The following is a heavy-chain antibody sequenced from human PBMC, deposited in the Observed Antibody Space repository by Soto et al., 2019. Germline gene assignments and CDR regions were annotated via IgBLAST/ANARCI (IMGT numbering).Heavy chain of an antibody. V-gene: IGHV1-69*02. CDR2: IIPILGIA. CDR3: ASQGYCSSTGCYSFDY. J-gene: IGHJ4*02. CDR1: GGTFSSYT. D-gene: IGHD2-2*01. Sequence: QVQLVQSGAEVKKPGSSVKVSCKASGGTFSSYTISWVRQAPGQGLEWMGRIIPILGIANYAQKFQGRVTITADKATSTAYMELSSVRSEDTAVYYCASQGYCSSTGCYSFDYWGQGTLVTVSS.